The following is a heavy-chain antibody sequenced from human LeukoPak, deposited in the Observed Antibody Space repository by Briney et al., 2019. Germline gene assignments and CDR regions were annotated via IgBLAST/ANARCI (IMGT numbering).Heavy chain of an antibody. V-gene: IGHV1-18*01. Sequence: VASVKVSCKASGYNFISYGISWVRLVPGQGLEWLGWISAYTGDTNYAQSFQGRITMTTDTSTGTAYMELRSLKSDDTAVYYCARNAYGTSSENYDFWGRGTLVTVSS. J-gene: IGHJ4*02. CDR1: GYNFISYG. CDR3: ARNAYGTSSENYDF. CDR2: ISAYTGDT. D-gene: IGHD6-6*01.